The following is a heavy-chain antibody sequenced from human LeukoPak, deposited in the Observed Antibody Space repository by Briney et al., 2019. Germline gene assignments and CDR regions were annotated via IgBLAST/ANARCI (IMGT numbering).Heavy chain of an antibody. D-gene: IGHD1-26*01. CDR3: ARSRTLWGWSSGYLDY. Sequence: PGGSLRLSCAASGFTFSDYTMHWVRQAPGKGLEWVAVISFGVNNEYYADSVKGRFTISRDISKNTLYLQMNSLRPEDTAVYYCARSRTLWGWSSGYLDYWGQGTLVTVSS. V-gene: IGHV3-30-3*01. CDR1: GFTFSDYT. J-gene: IGHJ4*02. CDR2: ISFGVNNE.